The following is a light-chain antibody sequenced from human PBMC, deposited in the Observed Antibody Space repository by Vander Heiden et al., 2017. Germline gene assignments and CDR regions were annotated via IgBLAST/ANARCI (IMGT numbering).Light chain of an antibody. J-gene: IGKJ3*01. CDR1: QSALYSSNNKNY. V-gene: IGKV4-1*01. CDR2: WAS. Sequence: DSLAVSLGERATINCKSSQSALYSSNNKNYLAWYQQKPGQPPKLLIYWASTRESGVPDRFSGSGSGTDFTLTISSLQAEDVAVYYCQQYYSTPFTFGPGTKVDIK. CDR3: QQYYSTPFT.